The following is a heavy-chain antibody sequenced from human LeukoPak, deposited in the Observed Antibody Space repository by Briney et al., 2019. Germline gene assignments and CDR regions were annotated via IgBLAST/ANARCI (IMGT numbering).Heavy chain of an antibody. Sequence: ASVTVSCKASGYTFTGYYMHWVRQAPGQGLEWMGWINPNSGGTNYAQKFQGRVTMTRDTSISTAYMELSRLRSDDTALYYCAKTTAGYSSGRYPGWPMDYWGQGTLVTVSS. CDR1: GYTFTGYY. J-gene: IGHJ4*02. V-gene: IGHV1-2*02. CDR3: AKTTAGYSSGRYPGWPMDY. CDR2: INPNSGGT. D-gene: IGHD6-19*01.